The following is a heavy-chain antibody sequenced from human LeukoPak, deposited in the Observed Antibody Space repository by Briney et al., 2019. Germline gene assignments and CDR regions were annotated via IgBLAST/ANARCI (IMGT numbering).Heavy chain of an antibody. D-gene: IGHD3-3*01. Sequence: PSQTLSLTCTVSGGSISSGSYYWSWIRQPAGKGLEWIGRIYTSGSTNYNPSLKSRVTISVDTSKNQFSLKLSSVTAADTAVYYCARQILDTIFGVVINVSTNYYMDVWGKGTTVTVSS. CDR1: GGSISSGSYY. CDR2: IYTSGST. CDR3: ARQILDTIFGVVINVSTNYYMDV. J-gene: IGHJ6*03. V-gene: IGHV4-61*02.